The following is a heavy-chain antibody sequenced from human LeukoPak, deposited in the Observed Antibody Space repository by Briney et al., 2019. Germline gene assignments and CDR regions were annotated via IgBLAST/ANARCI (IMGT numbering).Heavy chain of an antibody. V-gene: IGHV3-9*01. CDR2: ISWNSGSI. CDR1: GFTFDDYA. J-gene: IGHJ4*02. D-gene: IGHD3-3*01. CDR3: ARDWRYDFWSGSGPVDY. Sequence: GRSLRLSCAASGFTFDDYAMHWVRQAPGKGLEWVSGISWNSGSIGYADSVKGRFTISRDNTKNSLYLQMNSLRAEDTAVYYCARDWRYDFWSGSGPVDYWGQGTLVTVSS.